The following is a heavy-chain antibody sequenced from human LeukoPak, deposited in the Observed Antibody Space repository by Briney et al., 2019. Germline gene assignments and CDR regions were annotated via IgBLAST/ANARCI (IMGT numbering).Heavy chain of an antibody. CDR2: IYYSGST. D-gene: IGHD3-10*01. J-gene: IGHJ4*02. Sequence: SQTLSLTCTVSGGSISSGGYYWSWIRQHPGKGLEWIGYIYYSGSTYYNPSLKSRVTISVDTSKNQFSLKLSSVTAADTAVYCCARGGMVRGVMAFDYWGQGTLVTVSS. CDR3: ARGGMVRGVMAFDY. V-gene: IGHV4-31*03. CDR1: GGSISSGGYY.